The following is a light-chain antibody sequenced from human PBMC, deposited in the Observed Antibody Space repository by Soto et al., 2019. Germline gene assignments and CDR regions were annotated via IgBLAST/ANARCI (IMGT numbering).Light chain of an antibody. CDR2: DTS. CDR1: QSVRTY. V-gene: IGKV3-11*01. Sequence: EIVLTQSPATLSLSPGERATLSCRASQSVRTYLAWYQHKPGQPPRLLIYDTSNRATGIPARFSGSGSGTEFTLTISSLQSEDFAVYYCQQYAIWERTFGQGTKVDIK. CDR3: QQYAIWERT. J-gene: IGKJ1*01.